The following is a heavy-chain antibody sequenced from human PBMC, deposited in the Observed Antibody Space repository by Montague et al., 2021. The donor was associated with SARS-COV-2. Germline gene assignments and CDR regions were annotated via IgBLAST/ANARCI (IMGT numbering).Heavy chain of an antibody. Sequence: SLRLSCAASGFTFRSYAMTWVRQAPGKGLEWVSAISDAGSITSYADSVKGRFTASRDNSKNTLYLQINSLGAEDTAVYYCAIGRWITPLNYFDYWGQGALVTVSS. J-gene: IGHJ4*02. CDR3: AIGRWITPLNYFDY. CDR2: ISDAGSIT. V-gene: IGHV3-23*01. CDR1: GFTFRSYA. D-gene: IGHD4-23*01.